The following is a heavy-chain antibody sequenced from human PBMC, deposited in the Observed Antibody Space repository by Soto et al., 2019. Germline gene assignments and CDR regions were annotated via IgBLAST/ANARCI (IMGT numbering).Heavy chain of an antibody. Sequence: GGSLRLSCAASGFTFSNHAMHWVRRAPGKGLEWVALVAHDGTSKYYAGSVKGRFTISSDKSTNTLFLQMGSLDTEDTAVYYCARDRRITGIVAEIDLWGWGTLVTVSS. V-gene: IGHV3-30-3*01. CDR1: GFTFSNHA. J-gene: IGHJ5*02. CDR2: VAHDGTSK. D-gene: IGHD1-20*01. CDR3: ARDRRITGIVAEIDL.